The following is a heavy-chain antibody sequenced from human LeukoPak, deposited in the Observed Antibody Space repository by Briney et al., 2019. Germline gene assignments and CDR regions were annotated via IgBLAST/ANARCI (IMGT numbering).Heavy chain of an antibody. CDR2: ISGDGGST. Sequence: GGSLRLSCAASGFTFDDYAMHWVRQAPGKGLEWVSLISGDGGSTYYADSVKGRFTISRDNSKNSLYLQMNSLRTEDTAFYYCAKDSAAGDIVVVVAATGGVDYWGQGTLVTVSS. J-gene: IGHJ4*02. D-gene: IGHD2-15*01. CDR1: GFTFDDYA. V-gene: IGHV3-43*02. CDR3: AKDSAAGDIVVVVAATGGVDY.